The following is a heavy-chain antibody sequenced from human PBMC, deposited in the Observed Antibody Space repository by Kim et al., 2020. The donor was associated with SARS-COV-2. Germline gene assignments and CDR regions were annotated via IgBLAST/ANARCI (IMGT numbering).Heavy chain of an antibody. Sequence: NYNPSLKSRVTISVDTSKNQFSLKLSSVTAADTAVYYCARVGGSYEFDPWGQGTLVTVSS. D-gene: IGHD1-26*01. J-gene: IGHJ5*02. V-gene: IGHV4-59*01. CDR3: ARVGGSYEFDP.